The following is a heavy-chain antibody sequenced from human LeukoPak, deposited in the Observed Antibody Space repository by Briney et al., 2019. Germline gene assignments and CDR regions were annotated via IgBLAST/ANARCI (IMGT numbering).Heavy chain of an antibody. CDR1: GGTFSGYY. D-gene: IGHD3-9*01. J-gene: IGHJ4*02. CDR3: ARVHYDIFTGSSHLDY. Sequence: SETLSLTCAVYGGTFSGYYWSWLRQPPGKGLEWIGEINHSGSTNYNPSLKSRVTISVDTSKNQYSLKLSSVTAADTAVYYCARVHYDIFTGSSHLDYWGQGTLVTVSS. V-gene: IGHV4-34*01. CDR2: INHSGST.